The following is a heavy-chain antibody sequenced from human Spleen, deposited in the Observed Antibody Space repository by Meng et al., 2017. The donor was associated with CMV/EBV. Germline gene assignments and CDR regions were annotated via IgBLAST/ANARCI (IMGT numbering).Heavy chain of an antibody. Sequence: GESLKISCAASGFTFSDYYMSWIRQAPGKGLEWVSYISSSGSTIYYADSVKGRFTISRDNAKNSLYLQMNSLRAEDTAVYYCARWKYQRGYYYGMDVWGQGTTVTVSS. J-gene: IGHJ6*02. CDR1: GFTFSDYY. CDR3: ARWKYQRGYYYGMDV. V-gene: IGHV3-11*01. D-gene: IGHD2-2*01. CDR2: ISSSGSTI.